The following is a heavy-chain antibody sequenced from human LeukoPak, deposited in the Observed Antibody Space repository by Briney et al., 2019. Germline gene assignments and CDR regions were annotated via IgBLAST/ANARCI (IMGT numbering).Heavy chain of an antibody. D-gene: IGHD3-9*01. V-gene: IGHV3-21*01. CDR3: RRERLDFHEEDGFAI. Sequence: GGSVRLSCAASGFSFSNYSMYWVRQAPGKGLEWVSSISSSSTYIYYTESVKGRFTIPRDNAKNSLFLQMNSLGAADSAVSECRRERLDFHEEDGFAISGDGELVTVSS. CDR2: ISSSSTYI. CDR1: GFSFSNYS. J-gene: IGHJ3*02.